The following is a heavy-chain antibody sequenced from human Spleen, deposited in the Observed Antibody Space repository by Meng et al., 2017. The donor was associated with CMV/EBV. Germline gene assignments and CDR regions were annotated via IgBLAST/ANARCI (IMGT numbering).Heavy chain of an antibody. J-gene: IGHJ6*02. CDR1: GITFSGYA. CDR3: AKTVGYCNSSRCYGHYSMVL. D-gene: IGHD2-2*01. CDR2: IRYDGSNK. Sequence: GESLKISCAASGITFSGYAMHWVRQAPGKGLEGVAFIRYDGSNKYYADSVKGRFTISRDISKNTVYLQMSSLRVEDTAVYYCAKTVGYCNSSRCYGHYSMVLWGQGTTVTVSS. V-gene: IGHV3-30*02.